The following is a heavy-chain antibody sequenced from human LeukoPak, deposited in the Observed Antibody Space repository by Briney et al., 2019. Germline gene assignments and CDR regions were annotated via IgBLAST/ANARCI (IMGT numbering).Heavy chain of an antibody. V-gene: IGHV4-4*07. D-gene: IGHD3-9*01. CDR1: GGSISSYY. Sequence: SETLSLTCKVSGGSISSYYWSWIRQPAGKGLEWIGRTYISGSTNYNPSLKSRVTMSIDTSKNQFSLKLSSVTAADTAVYYCARAVSRSFDWSVWGQGTLVTVSS. CDR3: ARAVSRSFDWSV. CDR2: TYISGST. J-gene: IGHJ4*02.